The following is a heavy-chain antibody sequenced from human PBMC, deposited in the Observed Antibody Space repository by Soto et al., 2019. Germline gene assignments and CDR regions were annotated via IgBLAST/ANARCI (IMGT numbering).Heavy chain of an antibody. D-gene: IGHD2-21*02. V-gene: IGHV1-46*03. CDR2: INPSGGHT. J-gene: IGHJ4*01. CDR1: GNRFSNYD. CDR3: ARGGHVVVVTAAFDY. Sequence: GASVKVSCKASGNRFSNYDIHWGRQAPGQGLEWMGTINPSGGHTTYAQKFLGRVTMTRDTSTSTLYMELTSLRSEDTAVYYCARGGHVVVVTAAFDYWG.